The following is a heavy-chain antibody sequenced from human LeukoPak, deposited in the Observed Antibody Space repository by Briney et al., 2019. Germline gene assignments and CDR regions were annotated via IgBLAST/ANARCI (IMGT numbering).Heavy chain of an antibody. D-gene: IGHD2-2*02. CDR3: ASLYCSRTSCYMHY. CDR2: ISYRGST. J-gene: IGHJ4*02. Sequence: SETLSLTCTVSGGSVSSGSYCWSWIRQPPGKGLEWIGYISYRGSTNYNPSLKSRVAISVDTSKNQFSLKLSSVTAADTAVYYCASLYCSRTSCYMHYWGQGTLVTVSS. V-gene: IGHV4-61*01. CDR1: GGSVSSGSYC.